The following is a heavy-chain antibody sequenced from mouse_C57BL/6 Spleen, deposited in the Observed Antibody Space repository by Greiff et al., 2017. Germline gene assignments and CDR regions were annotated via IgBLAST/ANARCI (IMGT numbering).Heavy chain of an antibody. D-gene: IGHD4-1*01. Sequence: QVQLKESGAELVKPGASVKMSCKASGYTFTSYWIPWVKQRPGQGLEWIGDIYPGSGSTNYNEKFKSKATLTVDTSSSPAYMQLSSLTSEDSAVYYCARVRELGPTAIDNWGQGTTLTVSS. CDR1: GYTFTSYW. CDR3: ARVRELGPTAIDN. J-gene: IGHJ2*01. CDR2: IYPGSGST. V-gene: IGHV1-55*01.